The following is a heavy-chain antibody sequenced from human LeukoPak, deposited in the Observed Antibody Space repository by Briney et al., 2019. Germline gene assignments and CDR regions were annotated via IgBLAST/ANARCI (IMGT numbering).Heavy chain of an antibody. CDR3: ARRLTQYDCFDP. Sequence: SQTLSLTCAISGDSVSSNSVTWIWIRQSPSRGLEWLGRTYYRSTGYNDYAVSVRGRIAVNPDTSKNQFSLHLNSVTPEDTAVYYCARRLTQYDCFDPWGQGILVTVSS. CDR2: TYYRSTGYN. CDR1: GDSVSSNSVT. J-gene: IGHJ5*02. D-gene: IGHD2-2*01. V-gene: IGHV6-1*01.